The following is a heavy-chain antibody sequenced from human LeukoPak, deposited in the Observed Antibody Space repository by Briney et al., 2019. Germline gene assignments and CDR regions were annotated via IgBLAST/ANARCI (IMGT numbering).Heavy chain of an antibody. CDR1: GYTFTGYY. D-gene: IGHD2-2*01. CDR2: INPNSGGT. CDR3: ARVVVPAAMWGAFDY. V-gene: IGHV1-2*02. J-gene: IGHJ4*02. Sequence: GASVKVSCKASGYTFTGYYMHWVRQAPGQGLEWMGWINPNSGGTNYAQKFQGRVTMTRDTSISTAYMELSRLRSDDTAVYYCARVVVPAAMWGAFDYWGQGTLVTVSS.